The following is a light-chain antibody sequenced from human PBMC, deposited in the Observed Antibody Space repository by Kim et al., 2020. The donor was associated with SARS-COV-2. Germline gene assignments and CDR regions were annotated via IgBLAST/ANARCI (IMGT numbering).Light chain of an antibody. V-gene: IGLV1-47*02. CDR1: SSNIGSNY. J-gene: IGLJ3*02. CDR2: SNN. CDR3: AAWDDSLSGRV. Sequence: ELTQPPSASGTPGQRVTISCSGSSSNIGSNYVYWYQQLPGTAPKLLIYSNNQRPSGVPDRFSGSKSGTSASLAISGLRSEVEADYYCAAWDDSLSGRVFGGGTQLTVL.